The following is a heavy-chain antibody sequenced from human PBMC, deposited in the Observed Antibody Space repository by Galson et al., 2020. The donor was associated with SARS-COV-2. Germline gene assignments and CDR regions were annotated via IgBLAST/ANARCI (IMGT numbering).Heavy chain of an antibody. CDR3: VKDYYHDAGSSNPLLSLFDY. CDR1: GFTFSSHA. CDR2: MRGSGVST. V-gene: IGHV3-23*01. Sequence: GGSLRLSCAASGFTFSSHAMSWVRQAQGEGLEWVSSMRGSGVSTNYADSVKGRFTISRDKSKNMLYLQMDSLRAEDTAVYYCVKDYYHDAGSSNPLLSLFDYWGQGTRVTVSS. J-gene: IGHJ4*02. D-gene: IGHD3-10*01.